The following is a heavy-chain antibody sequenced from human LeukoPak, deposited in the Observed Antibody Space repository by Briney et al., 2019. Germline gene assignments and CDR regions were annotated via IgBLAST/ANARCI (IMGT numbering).Heavy chain of an antibody. D-gene: IGHD2-15*01. Sequence: SQTLSLTCTVSRGSISSGNYYWSWIRQPAGKGLEWIGRFHTRGSTNYNPSLKSRVIISVDTSKNQFSLKLNSVTAADTAMYYCARVDGSCSGGSCPSGNWFDPWGQGTLVTVSS. CDR1: RGSISSGNYY. CDR3: ARVDGSCSGGSCPSGNWFDP. CDR2: FHTRGST. J-gene: IGHJ5*02. V-gene: IGHV4-61*02.